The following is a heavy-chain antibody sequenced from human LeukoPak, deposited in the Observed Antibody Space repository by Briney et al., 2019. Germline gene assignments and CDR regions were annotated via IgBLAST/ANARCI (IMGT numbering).Heavy chain of an antibody. D-gene: IGHD3-16*01. V-gene: IGHV3-7*01. CDR2: IKQDESEK. Sequence: PGGSLRLSCGASGFTFNSYWMSWLRQAPGKGLEWVANIKQDESEKHYVDSVKGRFTISRDNAKNSLYLHMDSLRAEDTAMCFCARGGSSKIDYWGQGALVLVSS. CDR3: ARGGSSKIDY. J-gene: IGHJ4*02. CDR1: GFTFNSYW.